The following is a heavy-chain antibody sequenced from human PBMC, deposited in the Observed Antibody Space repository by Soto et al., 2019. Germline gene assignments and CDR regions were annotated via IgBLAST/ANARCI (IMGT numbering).Heavy chain of an antibody. J-gene: IGHJ4*02. CDR1: GGSINSYY. D-gene: IGHD4-17*01. CDR3: ARRYGDSFDF. CDR2: IYYSGST. Sequence: PSETLSLTCTVSGGSINSYYWSWIRQPPGKGLEWIGYIYYSGSTNYNPSLKSRVTISVDTSKNQFSLKLSSVTAADTAVYYCARRYGDSFDFWGQGTLVTVSS. V-gene: IGHV4-59*08.